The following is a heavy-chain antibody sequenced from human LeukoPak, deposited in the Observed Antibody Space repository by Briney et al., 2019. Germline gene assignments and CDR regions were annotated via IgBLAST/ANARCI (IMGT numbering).Heavy chain of an antibody. D-gene: IGHD3-16*01. Sequence: ASVKVSCKASGYTFTSYGISWVRQAPGQGLEWMGWITPYNGNTNYAQKLQGRVTMTTDTSTTTAYMEVRSLRSDDTAVYYCARDGRNHYVDYWGQGTLVTVSS. CDR2: ITPYNGNT. CDR3: ARDGRNHYVDY. CDR1: GYTFTSYG. J-gene: IGHJ4*02. V-gene: IGHV1-18*04.